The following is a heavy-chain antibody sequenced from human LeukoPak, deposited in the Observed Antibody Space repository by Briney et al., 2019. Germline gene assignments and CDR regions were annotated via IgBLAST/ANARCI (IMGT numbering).Heavy chain of an antibody. V-gene: IGHV4-59*01. CDR1: GCSISRYY. CDR3: AREELWGSYPDY. D-gene: IGHD3-16*01. CDR2: IYYSGST. Sequence: SETLTLTCTVSGCSISRYYLSWIRQPPGKGLEWIGYIYYSGSTNYNPSLKSRVTISVDTSKNQLSLKLSSVTAADTAVYYCAREELWGSYPDYWGQGTLVTVSS. J-gene: IGHJ4*02.